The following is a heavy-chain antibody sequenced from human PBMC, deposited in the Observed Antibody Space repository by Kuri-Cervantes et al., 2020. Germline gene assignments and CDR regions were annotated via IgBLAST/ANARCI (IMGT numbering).Heavy chain of an antibody. Sequence: GESLKISCAASGFTFSSYEMNWVRQAPGKGLEWVSHISSSGSTIFYADSVKGRFTISRDNAKNSLYLQMNSLRVEDTAVYYCARVKGESSLFRAFDMWGQGTIVTVSS. CDR1: GFTFSSYE. V-gene: IGHV3-48*03. J-gene: IGHJ3*02. CDR2: ISSSGSTI. CDR3: ARVKGESSLFRAFDM. D-gene: IGHD3-16*02.